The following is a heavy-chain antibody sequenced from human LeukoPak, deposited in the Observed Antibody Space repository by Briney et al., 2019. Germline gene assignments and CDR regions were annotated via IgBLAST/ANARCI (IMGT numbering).Heavy chain of an antibody. CDR2: IYHSGST. V-gene: IGHV4-4*02. Sequence: SGTLSLTCAVSGGSISSSNWWSWVRQPPGKGLEWIGEIYHSGSTNYNPSLKSRVTISVDKSKNQFSLKLSSVTAADTAVYYCARDRAVAGTDFDYWGQGTLVTVSS. J-gene: IGHJ4*02. CDR3: ARDRAVAGTDFDY. D-gene: IGHD6-19*01. CDR1: GGSISSSNW.